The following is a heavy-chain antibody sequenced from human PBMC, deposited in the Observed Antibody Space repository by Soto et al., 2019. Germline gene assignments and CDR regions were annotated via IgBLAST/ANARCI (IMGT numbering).Heavy chain of an antibody. Sequence: SETLSLTCTVSGASITTFYWSWIRQPPGRGLEWIGYISDSGRTDYIPSLKSRVTISVDTSKNQFSLKVSSVTAADTAVYYCARVPGPWGQGTLVTVS. CDR3: ARVPGP. CDR2: ISDSGRT. J-gene: IGHJ5*02. CDR1: GASITTFY. V-gene: IGHV4-59*12.